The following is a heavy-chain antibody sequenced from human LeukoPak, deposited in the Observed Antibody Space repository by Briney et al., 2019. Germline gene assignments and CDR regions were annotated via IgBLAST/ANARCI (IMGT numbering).Heavy chain of an antibody. D-gene: IGHD3-22*01. Sequence: PGGSLRLSCAASGFTLSSYAMHWVRQAPGKGLEWVAVIPYDGSNKYYADSVKGRFTISRDNSKNTLYLQMNSLRAEDTAVYYCARDQRGLSGYYYMPSYYYYYMDVWGKGTTVTVSS. CDR3: ARDQRGLSGYYYMPSYYYYYMDV. J-gene: IGHJ6*03. V-gene: IGHV3-30-3*01. CDR2: IPYDGSNK. CDR1: GFTLSSYA.